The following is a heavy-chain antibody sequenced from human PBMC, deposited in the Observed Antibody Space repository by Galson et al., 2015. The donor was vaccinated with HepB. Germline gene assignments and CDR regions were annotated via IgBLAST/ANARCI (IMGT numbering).Heavy chain of an antibody. CDR3: ARGSPGGEYYFRGLDV. CDR2: NI. J-gene: IGHJ6*02. D-gene: IGHD2-21*01. V-gene: IGHV4-61*02. Sequence: NINYNPSLNSRVSISLDTTKKQFSLNLTSLTAADTAVYYCARGSPGGEYYFRGLDVWGQGTTATVSS.